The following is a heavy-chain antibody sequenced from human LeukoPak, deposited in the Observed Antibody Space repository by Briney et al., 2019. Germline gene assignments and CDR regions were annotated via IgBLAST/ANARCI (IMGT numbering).Heavy chain of an antibody. CDR3: ARDGKAKNDY. V-gene: IGHV3-64*02. D-gene: IGHD1-26*01. Sequence: GGSLRLSCAASGFTFSRYAMQWVRQAPDKRLEYVSGMDDSGAHTYYADSVKGRFSMSRDNSRDTLYLQMGSLRPEDTAIYYCARDGKAKNDYWGQGTLVTVSS. CDR2: MDDSGAHT. J-gene: IGHJ4*02. CDR1: GFTFSRYA.